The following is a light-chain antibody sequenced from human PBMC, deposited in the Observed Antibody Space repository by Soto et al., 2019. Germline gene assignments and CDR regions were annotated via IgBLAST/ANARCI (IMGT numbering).Light chain of an antibody. J-gene: IGKJ1*01. CDR2: GAS. V-gene: IGKV3-20*01. CDR1: QSVSSSY. Sequence: EIVITQSPATLSFSPGERATLSCRASQSVSSSYLAWYQQKPGQAPRLLIYGASSRATGIPDRFSGSGSGTDFTLTISRLEPEDFAVYYCQQYGSSPETFGQGTKVDI. CDR3: QQYGSSPET.